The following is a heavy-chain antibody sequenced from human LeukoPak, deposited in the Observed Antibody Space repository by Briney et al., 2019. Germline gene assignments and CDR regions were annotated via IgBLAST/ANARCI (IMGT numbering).Heavy chain of an antibody. CDR1: GGSVSSSRDY. CDR3: ARSYCGGGSCGAFDI. D-gene: IGHD2-15*01. J-gene: IGHJ3*02. CDR2: IYPDGTT. V-gene: IGHV4-39*07. Sequence: SETLSLTCSVSGGSVSSSRDYWGWIRQSPGKGLEWIGNIYPDGTTYYNPSLKSRVTMSVDTSKNQFSLRLSSVTAADTAVYYRARSYCGGGSCGAFDIWGQGTMVTVSS.